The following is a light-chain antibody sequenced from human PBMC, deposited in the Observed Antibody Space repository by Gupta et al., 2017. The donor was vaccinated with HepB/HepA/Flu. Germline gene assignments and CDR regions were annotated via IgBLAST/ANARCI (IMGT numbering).Light chain of an antibody. J-gene: IGKJ1*01. CDR3: QQRNSPPAT. V-gene: IGKV1-39*01. CDR2: AAS. Sequence: DIHMTQSPSSLSASVGDRVTITCRASQSINSYLNWYQQKPGKAPKLLIYAASSVKRGVPSRFSGSGSGTDFTLTISRLQPEDFATYYCQQRNSPPATFGQGTKVEIK. CDR1: QSINSY.